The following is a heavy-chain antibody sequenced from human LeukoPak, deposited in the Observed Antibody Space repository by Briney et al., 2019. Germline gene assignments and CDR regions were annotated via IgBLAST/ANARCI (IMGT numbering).Heavy chain of an antibody. D-gene: IGHD3-22*01. CDR3: ARAPELRITMIVVRFDP. J-gene: IGHJ5*02. CDR2: INHSGST. Sequence: KPSETLSLTCAVYGGSFSGYYWSWIRQPPGKGLEWIGEINHSGSTNYNPSLKSRVTISVDTSKNQFSLKLSSVTAADTAVYYCARAPELRITMIVVRFDPWGQGTLVTVSS. V-gene: IGHV4-34*01. CDR1: GGSFSGYY.